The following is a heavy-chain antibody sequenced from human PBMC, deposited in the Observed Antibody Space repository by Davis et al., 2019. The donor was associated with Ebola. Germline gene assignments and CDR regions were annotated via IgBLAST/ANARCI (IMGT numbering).Heavy chain of an antibody. J-gene: IGHJ3*01. CDR1: GFSFSNHW. Sequence: GSLRLSCAASGFSFSNHWMHWVRQAPGKGLVWVSGINGDGSSASSADSVKGRFIASRDNAKNTLYLEMSSLRVDDTAVYYCARDRGWLDAFDLWGRGTLVTISS. CDR2: INGDGSSA. D-gene: IGHD6-19*01. V-gene: IGHV3-74*01. CDR3: ARDRGWLDAFDL.